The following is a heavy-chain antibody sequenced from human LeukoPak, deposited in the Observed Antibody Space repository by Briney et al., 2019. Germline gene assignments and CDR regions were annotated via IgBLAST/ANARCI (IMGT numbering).Heavy chain of an antibody. V-gene: IGHV1-46*01. CDR1: GDSLTKYY. CDR2: INPSDGST. J-gene: IGHJ4*02. CDR3: APSARSGGSYYFDY. D-gene: IGHD2-15*01. Sequence: ASVKVSCKASGDSLTKYYIHWVRQAPGQGLEWMGIINPSDGSTTYTQKFQGRVTMTTDTSTSTVNMELSSLRSEDTAVYYCAPSARSGGSYYFDYWGQGTLVTVSS.